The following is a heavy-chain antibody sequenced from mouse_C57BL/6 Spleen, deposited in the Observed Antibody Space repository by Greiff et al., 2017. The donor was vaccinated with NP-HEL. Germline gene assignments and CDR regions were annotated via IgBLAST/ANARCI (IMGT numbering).Heavy chain of an antibody. D-gene: IGHD2-4*01. CDR3: ARDDYERYFDV. CDR2: ISSGSSTI. Sequence: EVKLMESGGGLVKPGGSLKLSCAASGFTFSDYGMHWVRQAPEKGLEWVAYISSGSSTIYYADTVKGRFTISRDNAKNTLFLQMTSLRSEDTAMYYCARDDYERYFDVWGTGTTVTVSS. J-gene: IGHJ1*03. V-gene: IGHV5-17*01. CDR1: GFTFSDYG.